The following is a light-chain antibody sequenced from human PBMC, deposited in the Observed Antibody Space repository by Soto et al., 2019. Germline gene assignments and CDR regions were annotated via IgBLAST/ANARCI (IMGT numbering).Light chain of an antibody. J-gene: IGLJ1*01. Sequence: QSALTQPASVSGSPGQSITISCTGTSSDVGGYNYVSWYKQHPGKAPKLMIYEVTNRPSGVSNRFSGSKSGNTASLTISGLQAEDEADYYCSSYTNINTRACVFGTGTKLTVL. CDR2: EVT. CDR3: SSYTNINTRACV. V-gene: IGLV2-14*01. CDR1: SSDVGGYNY.